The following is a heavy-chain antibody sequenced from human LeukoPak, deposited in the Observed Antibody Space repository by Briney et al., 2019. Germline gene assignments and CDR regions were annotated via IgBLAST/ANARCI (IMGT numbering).Heavy chain of an antibody. V-gene: IGHV4-34*01. Sequence: SETLSLTCAVYGGSFSGYYWSWIRQPPGKGLEWIGEINHSGSTNYNPSLKSRVTISVDTSKNQFSLKLSSVTAADTAVYYCARGLRWGYWYFDLWGRGTLVTVSS. J-gene: IGHJ2*01. CDR1: GGSFSGYY. D-gene: IGHD3-16*01. CDR3: ARGLRWGYWYFDL. CDR2: INHSGST.